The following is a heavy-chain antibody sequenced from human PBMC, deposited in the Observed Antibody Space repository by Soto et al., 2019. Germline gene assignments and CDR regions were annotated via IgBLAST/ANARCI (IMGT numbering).Heavy chain of an antibody. CDR3: ARAGKYYYGSGSPYYYGMDV. J-gene: IGHJ6*02. V-gene: IGHV1-18*04. D-gene: IGHD3-10*01. CDR1: GYTFTSYG. CDR2: ISGYNGNT. Sequence: QVQLVQSGAEVKKPGASVKVSCKASGYTFTSYGVSWVRQARGQGLEWMGWISGYNGNTNYAQKLQGRVTMTTDTTTSTAYMELRSLRSDDTAVYYCARAGKYYYGSGSPYYYGMDVWGQGITVTVSS.